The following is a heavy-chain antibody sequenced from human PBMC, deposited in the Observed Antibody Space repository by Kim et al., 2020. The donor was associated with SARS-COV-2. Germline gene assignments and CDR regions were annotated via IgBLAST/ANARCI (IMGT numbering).Heavy chain of an antibody. V-gene: IGHV3-21*01. J-gene: IGHJ6*02. CDR2: ISSSSSYI. CDR1: GFTFSSYS. D-gene: IGHD2-2*01. CDR3: ARADIVVVPAAKDYYYYYGMDV. Sequence: GGSLRLSCAASGFTFSSYSMNWVRQAPGKGLEWVSSISSSSSYIYYADSVKGRFTISRDNAKNSLYLQMNSLRAEDTAVYYCARADIVVVPAAKDYYYYYGMDVWGQGTTVTVSS.